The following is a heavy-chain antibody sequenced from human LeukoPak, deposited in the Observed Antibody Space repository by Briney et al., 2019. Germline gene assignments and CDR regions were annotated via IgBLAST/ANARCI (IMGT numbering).Heavy chain of an antibody. D-gene: IGHD1-1*01. CDR2: INPNSGGT. V-gene: IGHV1-2*02. J-gene: IGHJ4*02. Sequence: GASVKVSCKASGYTFTGYYMHWVRQAPGQGLEWMGWINPNSGGTNYAQKFQGRVTMTRDTSISTAYMELSRLRSDDTAVYYCARRAVEYNWNDFDYWGQGTLVTVSS. CDR1: GYTFTGYY. CDR3: ARRAVEYNWNDFDY.